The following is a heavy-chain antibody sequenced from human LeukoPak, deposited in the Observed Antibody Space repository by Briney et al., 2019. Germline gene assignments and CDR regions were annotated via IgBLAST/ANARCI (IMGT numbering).Heavy chain of an antibody. Sequence: GGSLRLSCAASGFTFSSYWMHWVRQAPGKGLVWVSRINTDGSSTTYADSVRGRFAISRANAKNTLYLQLNSLSAEDTAVYYCARGGIVSTNYFDYWGQGTLVTVSS. CDR1: GFTFSSYW. CDR3: ARGGIVSTNYFDY. V-gene: IGHV3-74*01. D-gene: IGHD5/OR15-5a*01. CDR2: INTDGSST. J-gene: IGHJ4*02.